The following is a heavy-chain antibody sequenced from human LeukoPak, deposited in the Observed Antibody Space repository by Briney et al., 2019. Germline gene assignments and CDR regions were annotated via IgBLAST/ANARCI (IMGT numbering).Heavy chain of an antibody. Sequence: PSETLSLTCTVSGGSISSYYWSWIRQPPGKGLEWIGYIYYSGSTNYNPSLKSRVTISVDKSKNQFSLKLSSVTAADTAVYYCARDTLGYCSSTSCWQVFDYWGQGTLVTVSS. CDR2: IYYSGST. V-gene: IGHV4-59*12. CDR1: GGSISSYY. D-gene: IGHD2-2*01. CDR3: ARDTLGYCSSTSCWQVFDY. J-gene: IGHJ4*02.